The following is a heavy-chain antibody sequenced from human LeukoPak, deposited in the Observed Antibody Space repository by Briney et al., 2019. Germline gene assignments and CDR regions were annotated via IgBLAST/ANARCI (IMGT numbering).Heavy chain of an antibody. V-gene: IGHV4-59*01. D-gene: IGHD3-22*01. Sequence: SETLSLTCTVSGGSISSYYWSWIRQPPGKGLEWIGYIYYSGSTNYNPSLKSRVTISVDTSKNQFSLKLSSVTAADTAVYYCARTANYYDSRGYRGGFDYWGQGTLVTVSS. CDR3: ARTANYYDSRGYRGGFDY. CDR1: GGSISSYY. CDR2: IYYSGST. J-gene: IGHJ4*02.